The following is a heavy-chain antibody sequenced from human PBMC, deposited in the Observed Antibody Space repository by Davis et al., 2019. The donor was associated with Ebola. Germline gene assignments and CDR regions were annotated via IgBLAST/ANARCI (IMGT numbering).Heavy chain of an antibody. CDR2: IIPTLGKA. CDR3: AREGTSNGFFDY. J-gene: IGHJ4*02. V-gene: IGHV1-69*08. CDR1: AGTFSTYS. Sequence: SAPVSCKASAGTFSTYSISWVGQAPAPGLEWMGRIIPTLGKANYAQKSQGRVTITADKSTSTAYMELSSLRSEDTAVYYCAREGTSNGFFDYWGQGTPVTVSS. D-gene: IGHD6-19*01.